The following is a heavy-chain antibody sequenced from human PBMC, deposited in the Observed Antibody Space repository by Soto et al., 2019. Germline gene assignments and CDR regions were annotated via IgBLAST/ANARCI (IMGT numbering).Heavy chain of an antibody. CDR1: GGSISSSSYY. Sequence: PSETLSLTCTVSGGSISSSSYYWGWIRQPPGKGLVWFGSIYYSGSTYYNPSLKSRVTISVDTSKNQFSLKLSSVTAADTAVYYCARQYSSSWSSYYYGMDVWGQGTTVT. CDR2: IYYSGST. J-gene: IGHJ6*02. CDR3: ARQYSSSWSSYYYGMDV. V-gene: IGHV4-39*01. D-gene: IGHD6-13*01.